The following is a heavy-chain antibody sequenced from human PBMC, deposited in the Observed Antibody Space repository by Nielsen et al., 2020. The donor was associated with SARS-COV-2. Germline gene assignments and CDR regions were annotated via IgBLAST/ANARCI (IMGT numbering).Heavy chain of an antibody. V-gene: IGHV1-2*02. Sequence: ASLKVSCKASGYTFTGYYMHWVRQAPGQGLEWMGWINPNSGGTNYAQKFQGRVTMTRDTSISTAYMELSRLRSDDTAVYYCARVGGAQPAFDIWGQGTMVTVSS. J-gene: IGHJ3*02. CDR3: ARVGGAQPAFDI. CDR1: GYTFTGYY. CDR2: INPNSGGT. D-gene: IGHD3-16*01.